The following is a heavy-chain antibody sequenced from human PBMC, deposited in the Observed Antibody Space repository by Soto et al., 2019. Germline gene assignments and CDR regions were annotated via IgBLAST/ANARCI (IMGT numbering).Heavy chain of an antibody. Sequence: QVQLQESGPGLVKPSQTLSLSCAVSGASINSGAYYWSWIRQYPGKGLEWIGYIDDSGSTFYHPSLKSRVKVSRDTSKNHFSLKVTSVTAADTAVYYCASHPLGESSFDCWGQGTLVAVSS. J-gene: IGHJ4*02. CDR2: IDDSGST. CDR1: GASINSGAYY. D-gene: IGHD3-10*01. CDR3: ASHPLGESSFDC. V-gene: IGHV4-31*11.